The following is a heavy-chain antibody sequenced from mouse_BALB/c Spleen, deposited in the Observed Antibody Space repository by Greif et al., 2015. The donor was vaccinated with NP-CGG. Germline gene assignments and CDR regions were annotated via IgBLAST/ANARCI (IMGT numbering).Heavy chain of an antibody. CDR3: ASWGYFDY. J-gene: IGHJ2*01. V-gene: IGHV14-1*02. Sequence: DVQLQESGAELVRPGALVKLSCKASGFNIKDYYMHWVKQRPKQGLEWIGWIDPENGNTIYDPKFQGKASITADTSSNTAYLQLSSLTSEDTAVYYCASWGYFDYWGQGTTLTVSS. CDR2: IDPENGNT. CDR1: GFNIKDYY.